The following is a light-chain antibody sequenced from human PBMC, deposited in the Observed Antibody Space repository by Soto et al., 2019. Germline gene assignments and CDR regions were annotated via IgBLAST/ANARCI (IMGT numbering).Light chain of an antibody. CDR2: EGT. J-gene: IGLJ1*01. CDR1: SSDVGSYNL. Sequence: QSALTQPASVSGSIGQSITISCTGTSSDVGSYNLVSWYQQHPDKAPKLMIYEGTKRPSGASNRFSGSKSGNTASLTISGLQAEDEADYYCCSYAGSSYVFGTGTKVTVL. V-gene: IGLV2-23*01. CDR3: CSYAGSSYV.